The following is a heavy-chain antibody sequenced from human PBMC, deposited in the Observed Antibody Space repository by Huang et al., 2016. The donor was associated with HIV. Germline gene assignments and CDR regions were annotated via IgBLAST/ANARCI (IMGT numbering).Heavy chain of an antibody. CDR3: AAQWELRGGVDF. J-gene: IGHJ4*02. CDR2: IYSDDST. V-gene: IGHV3-53*01. Sequence: EVQLVESGGGLIQPGGSLRLSCAASGFTVSSNYMSWVRQAPWKGLEWFSVIYSDDSTYFADSVKGRFTISRDNSKNTLYLQMNSLRAEDTAVYYCAAQWELRGGVDFWGQGTLVTVSS. D-gene: IGHD1-26*01. CDR1: GFTVSSNY.